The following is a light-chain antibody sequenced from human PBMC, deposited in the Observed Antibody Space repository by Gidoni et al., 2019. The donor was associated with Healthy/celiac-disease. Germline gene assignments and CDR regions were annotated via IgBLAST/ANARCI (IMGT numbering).Light chain of an antibody. CDR1: QSVSSSY. J-gene: IGKJ2*01. Sequence: EFVLTQSPATLSLSPGERATLSCRASQSVSSSYLAWYQQKPGQAPRLLIYGASSRATGIPDRFSGSGSGTDFTLTISRLEPEDFAVYYCQQYGSSPLYTFGQGTKLEIK. V-gene: IGKV3-20*01. CDR3: QQYGSSPLYT. CDR2: GAS.